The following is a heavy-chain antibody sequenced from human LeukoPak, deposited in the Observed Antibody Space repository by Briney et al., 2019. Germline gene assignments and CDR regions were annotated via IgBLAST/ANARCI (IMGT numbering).Heavy chain of an antibody. V-gene: IGHV3-7*01. J-gene: IGHJ6*02. CDR3: ASSFGMDV. CDR1: GFIFSTYW. Sequence: GGSLRLSCGASGFIFSTYWMSWVRQAPGKGLEWVANIKEDGSESHYVDSVKGRFTISRDNAKNTLYLQMNSLRAEDTAVYYCASSFGMDVWGQGTTVTVSS. CDR2: IKEDGSES.